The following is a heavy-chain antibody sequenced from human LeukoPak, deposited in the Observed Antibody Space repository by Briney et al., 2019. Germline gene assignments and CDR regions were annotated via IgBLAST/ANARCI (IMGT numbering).Heavy chain of an antibody. Sequence: GGSLRLSCAASGFTFSDYFMNWIRQAPGKGLEWVSHISRSGSIIYYADSVKGQFTISRDNAKNSLYLQMNSLRAEDTAVYYCARGPTGSSNWFDPWGQGTLVTVSS. CDR2: ISRSGSII. CDR1: GFTFSDYF. D-gene: IGHD1-1*01. CDR3: ARGPTGSSNWFDP. J-gene: IGHJ5*02. V-gene: IGHV3-11*01.